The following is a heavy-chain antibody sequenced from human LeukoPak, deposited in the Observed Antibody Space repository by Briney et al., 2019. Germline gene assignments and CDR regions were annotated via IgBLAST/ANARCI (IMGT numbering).Heavy chain of an antibody. CDR2: IYSGGST. CDR3: ARDKGDGYLRGAFDI. Sequence: GGSLRLSCAASGFTVSSNYMSWVCQAPGKGLEWVSVIYSGGSTYYADSVKGRFTISRDNSKNTLYLQMNSLRAEDTAVYYCARDKGDGYLRGAFDIWGQGTMVTVSS. V-gene: IGHV3-53*01. CDR1: GFTVSSNY. D-gene: IGHD5-24*01. J-gene: IGHJ3*02.